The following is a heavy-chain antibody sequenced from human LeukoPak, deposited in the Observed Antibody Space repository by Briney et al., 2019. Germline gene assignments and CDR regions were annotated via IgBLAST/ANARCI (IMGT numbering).Heavy chain of an antibody. D-gene: IGHD4-11*01. CDR2: ISYDGSNK. CDR3: ARAYSNYAYYYYGMDV. V-gene: IGHV3-30-3*01. Sequence: GGSLRLSCAASGFTFSSYAMHWVRQAPGKGLEWVAVISYDGSNKYYADSVKGRFTISRDNSKNTLYLQMNSLRAEDTAVYYCARAYSNYAYYYYGMDVWGQGTTVTVSS. J-gene: IGHJ6*02. CDR1: GFTFSSYA.